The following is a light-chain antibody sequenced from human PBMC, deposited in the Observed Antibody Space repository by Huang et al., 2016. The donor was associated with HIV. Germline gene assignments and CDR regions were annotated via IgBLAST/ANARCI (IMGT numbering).Light chain of an antibody. V-gene: IGKV3-11*01. CDR3: QQRSNWPPG. Sequence: EIVLTQSPATLSLSPGERATLSCRASQSVSSYLAWYQQKPGQAPRLLIYDAANRDTGIPAMFSGSGSGTDFTFTISSLEPEDFAVYYCQQRSNWPPGFGQGTRLEIK. J-gene: IGKJ5*01. CDR1: QSVSSY. CDR2: DAA.